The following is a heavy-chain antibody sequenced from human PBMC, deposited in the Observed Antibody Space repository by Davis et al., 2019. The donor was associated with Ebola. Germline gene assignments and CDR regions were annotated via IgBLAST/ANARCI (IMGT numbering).Heavy chain of an antibody. Sequence: MPSETLSLTCAVSGGSISSSNWWSWVRQPPGKGLEWLGEIYHSGSTNYNPSLKSRVTISVDKSKNQFSLKLSSVTAADTAVYYCARDKGWLQSSYFDYWGQGTLVTVSS. D-gene: IGHD5-24*01. CDR3: ARDKGWLQSSYFDY. CDR2: IYHSGST. J-gene: IGHJ4*02. CDR1: GGSISSSNW. V-gene: IGHV4-4*02.